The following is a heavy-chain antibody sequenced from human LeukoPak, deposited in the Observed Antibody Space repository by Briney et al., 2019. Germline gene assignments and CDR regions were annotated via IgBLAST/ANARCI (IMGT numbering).Heavy chain of an antibody. J-gene: IGHJ4*02. D-gene: IGHD7-27*01. CDR3: AKDGGLWVSAHWGDS. CDR2: ISSSSSYI. Sequence: GGSLRLSCVGSGFTFRSHAMSWVRQAPGKGLEWVSSISSSSSYIYYADSVKGRFTVSRDDSKNTLYLQMNSLRAEDTAVYYCAKDGGLWVSAHWGDSWGRGTLVTVSS. CDR1: GFTFRSHA. V-gene: IGHV3-21*04.